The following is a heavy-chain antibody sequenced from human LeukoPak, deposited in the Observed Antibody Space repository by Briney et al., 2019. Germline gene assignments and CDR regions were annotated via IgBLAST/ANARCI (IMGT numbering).Heavy chain of an antibody. CDR3: VRDISGYYFVY. D-gene: IGHD3-22*01. V-gene: IGHV3-11*05. Sequence: GGSLRLSCAASGFSISDYHLTWIRQAPGKGLEWVSYITGSSIYTRYADSVKGRITISRDNAKISLYLQMNSLRAEDTALYYCVRDISGYYFVYWGQGTLVTVSS. J-gene: IGHJ4*02. CDR1: GFSISDYH. CDR2: ITGSSIYT.